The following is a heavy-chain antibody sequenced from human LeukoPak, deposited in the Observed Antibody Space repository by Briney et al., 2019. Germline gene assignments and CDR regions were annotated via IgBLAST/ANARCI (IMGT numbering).Heavy chain of an antibody. CDR3: ARLGPRPFDIVATVSLPYYFDY. J-gene: IGHJ4*02. Sequence: ASVKVSCKASGGTFSSYAISWVRQAPGQGLEWMGGIIPIFGTANYAQKFQGRVTITADESTSTAYMELSSLRSEDTAVYYCARLGPRPFDIVATVSLPYYFDYWGQGTLVTVSS. CDR1: GGTFSSYA. V-gene: IGHV1-69*13. CDR2: IIPIFGTA. D-gene: IGHD5-12*01.